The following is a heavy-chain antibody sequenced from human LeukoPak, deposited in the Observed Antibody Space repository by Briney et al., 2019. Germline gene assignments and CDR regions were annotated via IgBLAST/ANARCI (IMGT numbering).Heavy chain of an antibody. D-gene: IGHD3-22*01. CDR1: GFTFTNYG. J-gene: IGHJ4*02. CDR2: ITGGGDST. V-gene: IGHV3-23*01. CDR3: AKVISSGYYYDS. Sequence: GGSLRLSCAASGFTFTNYGMNWVRQAPGKGLFWVSAITGGGDSTYYSDSVKDRFAISRDNSKNTLFLQMNSLRAEDTALYYCAKVISSGYYYDSWGQGTLVTVSA.